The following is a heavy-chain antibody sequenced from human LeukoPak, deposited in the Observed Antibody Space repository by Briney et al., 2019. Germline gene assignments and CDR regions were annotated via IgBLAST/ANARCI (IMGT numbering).Heavy chain of an antibody. CDR3: ARGPDSSGYYTLDY. Sequence: PSETLSLTRTVSGGSISSYYWSWIRQPPGKGLEWIGYIYYSGSTKYNPSLKSRVTISVDTSKNQFSLKLSSVTAADTAVYYCARGPDSSGYYTLDYWGQGTLVTVSS. D-gene: IGHD3-22*01. CDR2: IYYSGST. CDR1: GGSISSYY. V-gene: IGHV4-59*01. J-gene: IGHJ4*02.